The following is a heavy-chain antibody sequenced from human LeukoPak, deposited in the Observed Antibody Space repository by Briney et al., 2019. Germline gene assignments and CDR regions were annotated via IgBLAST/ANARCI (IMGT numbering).Heavy chain of an antibody. CDR3: VKDIKWLATPAYFQH. Sequence: GGSLRLSCAASGFTVSSNYMSWVRQAPGKGLEWVSVIYSGGSTYYADSVKGRFTISRDNSKNTLYLEMNSLRVEDTAFYYCVKDIKWLATPAYFQHWGQGTLVTVSS. V-gene: IGHV3-53*05. CDR1: GFTVSSNY. D-gene: IGHD6-19*01. CDR2: IYSGGST. J-gene: IGHJ1*01.